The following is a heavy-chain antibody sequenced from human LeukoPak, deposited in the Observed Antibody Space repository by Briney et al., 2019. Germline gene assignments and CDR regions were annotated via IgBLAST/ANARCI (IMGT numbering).Heavy chain of an antibody. CDR3: ARDRSVLWFGELWGLLDY. V-gene: IGHV1-18*01. Sequence: GASVKVSCKASGYTFTSYGISWVRQAPGQGLEWMGWISAYNGNTNYAQKLQGRVTMTPDTSTSTAYMELRSLRSDDTAVYYCARDRSVLWFGELWGLLDYWGQGTLVTVSS. CDR1: GYTFTSYG. J-gene: IGHJ4*02. CDR2: ISAYNGNT. D-gene: IGHD3-10*01.